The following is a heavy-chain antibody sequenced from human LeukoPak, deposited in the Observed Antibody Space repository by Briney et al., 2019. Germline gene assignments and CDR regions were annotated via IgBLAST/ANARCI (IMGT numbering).Heavy chain of an antibody. CDR2: INHSGST. Sequence: SETLSLTCAVYGGSFSGYYWSWIRQPPGKGLEWIGEINHSGSTNYNPSLKSRVTISVDTSKNQFSLKLSSVTAADTAVYYCARDHRNYGDALAAFDIWGQGTMVTVSS. V-gene: IGHV4-34*01. D-gene: IGHD4-17*01. J-gene: IGHJ3*02. CDR3: ARDHRNYGDALAAFDI. CDR1: GGSFSGYY.